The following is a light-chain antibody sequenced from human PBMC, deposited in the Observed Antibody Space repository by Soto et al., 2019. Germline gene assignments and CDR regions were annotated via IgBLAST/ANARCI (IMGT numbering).Light chain of an antibody. V-gene: IGKV3-11*01. Sequence: EIVLTQSPATLSLSPGERATLSCRASQSVSSYLAWYQQKPGQAPRLLIYDASNRATGIPARFSGSGSGTDFTLTISSLEPEDFLVYYCQQRSNWPPTWTFGQGTKV. J-gene: IGKJ1*01. CDR2: DAS. CDR3: QQRSNWPPTWT. CDR1: QSVSSY.